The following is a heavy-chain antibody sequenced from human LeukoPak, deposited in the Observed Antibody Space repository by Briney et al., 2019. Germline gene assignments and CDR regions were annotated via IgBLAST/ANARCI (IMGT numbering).Heavy chain of an antibody. CDR2: INPSGGST. V-gene: IGHV1-46*01. CDR1: GYTFTSYY. Sequence: GASVKFSCKASGYTFTSYYMHWVRQAPGQGLEWMGIINPSGGSTTYAQKFQGRVTMTRDTSISTAYMELSRLRSDDTAVYYCARDSPLYDSSGYYVYWGQGTLVTVSS. D-gene: IGHD3-22*01. J-gene: IGHJ4*02. CDR3: ARDSPLYDSSGYYVY.